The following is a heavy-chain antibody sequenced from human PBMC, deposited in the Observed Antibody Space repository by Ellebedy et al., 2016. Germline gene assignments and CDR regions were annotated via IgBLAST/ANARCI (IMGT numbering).Heavy chain of an antibody. J-gene: IGHJ5*02. D-gene: IGHD6-19*01. CDR3: ARAGQWLENWFDP. Sequence: ASVKVSXXASGYTFTAYYMHWVRQAPGQGLEWMGWISPNSGDTNYAQKFQGRVTMTRDTSISTAYMELSSLRFDDTAVYYCARAGQWLENWFDPWGQGTLVTVSS. CDR1: GYTFTAYY. V-gene: IGHV1-2*02. CDR2: ISPNSGDT.